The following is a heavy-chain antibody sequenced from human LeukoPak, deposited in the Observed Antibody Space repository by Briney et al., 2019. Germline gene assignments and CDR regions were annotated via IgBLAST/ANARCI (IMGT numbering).Heavy chain of an antibody. D-gene: IGHD6-19*01. CDR2: IYSDGGT. Sequence: GGSLRLSCAASGITVSNKYMSWVRQAPGKGLEWVSVIYSDGGTFYSDSVKGRFTISGDSSKNTLYLQMNSLRADDTAVYYCARDSSGPAFWGQGTPVTASS. V-gene: IGHV3-53*01. CDR3: ARDSSGPAF. CDR1: GITVSNKY. J-gene: IGHJ4*02.